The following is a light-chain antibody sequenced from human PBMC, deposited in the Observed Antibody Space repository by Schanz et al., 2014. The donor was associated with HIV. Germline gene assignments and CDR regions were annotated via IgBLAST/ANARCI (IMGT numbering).Light chain of an antibody. J-gene: IGLJ3*02. CDR3: NSYTSSSTLV. V-gene: IGLV2-14*03. Sequence: QSALTQPASVSGSPGQSITISCTGTSNDVGGYNFLSWYQQHPGKAPKLIIYDVSNRPSGVSNRFSGSKSGITASLTISGLQADDEADYYCNSYTSSSTLVFGGGTKLTVL. CDR1: SNDVGGYNF. CDR2: DVS.